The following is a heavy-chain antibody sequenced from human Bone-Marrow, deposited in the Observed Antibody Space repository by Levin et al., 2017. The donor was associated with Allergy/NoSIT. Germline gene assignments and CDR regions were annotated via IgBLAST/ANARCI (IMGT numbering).Heavy chain of an antibody. Sequence: PGGSLRLSCKGSGYSFTSYWIGWVRQMPGKGLEWMGIIYPGDSDTRYSPSFQGQVTISADKSISTAYLQWSSLKASDTAMYYCARRYYDILTGYMGPQYYFDYWGQGTLVTVSS. V-gene: IGHV5-51*01. CDR2: IYPGDSDT. CDR1: GYSFTSYW. J-gene: IGHJ4*02. CDR3: ARRYYDILTGYMGPQYYFDY. D-gene: IGHD3-9*01.